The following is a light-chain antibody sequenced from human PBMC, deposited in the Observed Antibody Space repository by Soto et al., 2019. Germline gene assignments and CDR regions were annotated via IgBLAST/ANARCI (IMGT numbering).Light chain of an antibody. CDR2: NTY. J-gene: IGLJ2*01. V-gene: IGLV1-44*01. CDR1: SSNLGSNS. Sequence: QSVLTQPPSASGTPGQRVIISCSGSSSNLGSNSGNWYQQLPGTAPKLLIYNTYQRPLGVPDRFSGSKSGTSASLAISGLQSEDEADYYCCSYAGSSTSVVFGGGTKLTVL. CDR3: CSYAGSSTSVV.